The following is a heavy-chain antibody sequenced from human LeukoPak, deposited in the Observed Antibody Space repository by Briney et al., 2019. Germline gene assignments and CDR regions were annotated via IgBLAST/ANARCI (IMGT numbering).Heavy chain of an antibody. J-gene: IGHJ4*02. Sequence: GGSLRFSCAASGFTFSSYGMHWVRQAPGKGLEWVAVISYDGSNKYYADSVKGRFTISRDNSKNTLYLQMNSLRAEDTAVYYCAKWAAVAGTDYWGQGTLVTVSS. CDR1: GFTFSSYG. D-gene: IGHD6-19*01. V-gene: IGHV3-30*18. CDR2: ISYDGSNK. CDR3: AKWAAVAGTDY.